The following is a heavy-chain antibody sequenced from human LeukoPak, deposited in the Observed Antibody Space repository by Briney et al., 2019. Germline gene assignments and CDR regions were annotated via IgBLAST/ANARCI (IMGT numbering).Heavy chain of an antibody. CDR1: GFTFSSYG. V-gene: IGHV3-30*18. J-gene: IGHJ3*02. D-gene: IGHD4-17*01. CDR2: ISYDGSNK. CDR3: AKLPTVTTPSDAFDI. Sequence: GGSLRLSCAASGFTFSSYGMHWVRQAPGKGLEWVAVISYDGSNKYYADSVKGRFTISRDNSKNTLYLQMNSLRAEDTAVYYCAKLPTVTTPSDAFDIWGQRTMVTVSS.